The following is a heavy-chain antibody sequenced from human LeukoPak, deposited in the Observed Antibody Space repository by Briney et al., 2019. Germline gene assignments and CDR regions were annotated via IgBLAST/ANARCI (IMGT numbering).Heavy chain of an antibody. CDR2: INHSGST. D-gene: IGHD3-3*01. CDR1: GGSFSGYY. V-gene: IGHV4-34*01. J-gene: IGHJ5*02. Sequence: SETLSLTCAVYGGSFSGYYWSWIRQPPGKGLEWIGEINHSGSTNYNPSLKSRVTISVDTSKNQFSLKLSSVTAADTAVYYCARGGVVRFLEWPKSPFDPWGQGTLVTVSS. CDR3: ARGGVVRFLEWPKSPFDP.